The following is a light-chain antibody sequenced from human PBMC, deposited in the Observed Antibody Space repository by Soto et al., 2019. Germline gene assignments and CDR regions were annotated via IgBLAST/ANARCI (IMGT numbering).Light chain of an antibody. CDR2: GAS. CDR3: QQYDHPPYT. V-gene: IGKV1-9*01. J-gene: IGKJ2*01. CDR1: QDITSY. Sequence: IQLTQSPSSLSASVGDSVTITCRASQDITSYLAWYQQKPGKAPNLLIYGASTLQSGVPSRFSGSGSGTDFTLTISSLQAEDFATYYCQQYDHPPYTFGQGTKLEI.